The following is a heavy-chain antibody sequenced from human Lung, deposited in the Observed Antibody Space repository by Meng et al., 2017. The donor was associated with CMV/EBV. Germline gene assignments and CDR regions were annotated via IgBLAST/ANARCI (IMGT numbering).Heavy chain of an antibody. Sequence: GESLKISCTASGFTFGDYAMSWVRQAPGKGLEWVGFIRSKAYGGTTEYAASVKGRFTISRDDSKSIAYLQMNSLKTEDTAVYYCTRVNYYYGIDVWGQGTTVTVPS. CDR1: GFTFGDYA. V-gene: IGHV3-49*04. D-gene: IGHD3-22*01. CDR3: TRVNYYYGIDV. J-gene: IGHJ6*02. CDR2: IRSKAYGGTT.